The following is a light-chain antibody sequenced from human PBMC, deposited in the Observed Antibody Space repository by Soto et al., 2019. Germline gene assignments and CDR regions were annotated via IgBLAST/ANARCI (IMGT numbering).Light chain of an antibody. V-gene: IGKV1-39*01. CDR3: QQSYDNPPYT. CDR1: QKIDSY. Sequence: DIQMTQSPPSLSASVGDTVTITCRASQKIDSYLNWYRQKPGKAPEVLIYSASSLESGVPSRFSGRGSGTDFTLTISSLEPEDSAMYFCQQSYDNPPYTFGQGTKLEIK. J-gene: IGKJ2*01. CDR2: SAS.